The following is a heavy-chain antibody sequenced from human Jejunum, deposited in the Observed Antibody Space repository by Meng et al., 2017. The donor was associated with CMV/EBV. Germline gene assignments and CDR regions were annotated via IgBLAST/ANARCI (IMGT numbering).Heavy chain of an antibody. J-gene: IGHJ3*02. V-gene: IGHV3-74*01. D-gene: IGHD2-21*02. CDR1: RFTFSNYW. CDR3: ARDNDFYSFDI. Sequence: AASRFTFSNYWMHWVRQAPGEGLVWISRIKGDGSHTIYADSVEGRFTISRDNAKNTLYLQMNRLRVEDTAVYYCARDNDFYSFDIWGQGTTVTVSS. CDR2: IKGDGSHT.